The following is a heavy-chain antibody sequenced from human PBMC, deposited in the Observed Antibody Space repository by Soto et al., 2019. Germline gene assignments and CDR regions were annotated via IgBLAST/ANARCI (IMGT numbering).Heavy chain of an antibody. D-gene: IGHD2-2*02. V-gene: IGHV1-69*13. CDR1: GGTFSSYA. CDR2: IIPIFGTA. CDR3: ARDRCSSTSCYTGYYYGIDV. Sequence: SVKVSCKASGGTFSSYAISWVRQAPGQGLEWMGGIIPIFGTANYAQKFQGRVTITADESTSTAYMELSSLRSEDTAVYYCARDRCSSTSCYTGYYYGIDVWGPGPTGTVSS. J-gene: IGHJ6*02.